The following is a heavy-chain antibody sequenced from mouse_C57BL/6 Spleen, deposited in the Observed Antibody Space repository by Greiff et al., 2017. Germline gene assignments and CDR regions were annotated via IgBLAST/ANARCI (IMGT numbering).Heavy chain of an antibody. CDR1: GYTFTDYE. V-gene: IGHV1-15*01. Sequence: VQLQQSGAELVRPGASVTLSCKASGYTFTDYEMHWVKQTPVHGLEWIGAIDPETGGTAYNQKFKGKAILTADKSSSTAYMELRSLTSEDSAVYYCTRITTVVAHWYFDVWGTGTTVTVSS. CDR2: IDPETGGT. D-gene: IGHD1-1*01. J-gene: IGHJ1*03. CDR3: TRITTVVAHWYFDV.